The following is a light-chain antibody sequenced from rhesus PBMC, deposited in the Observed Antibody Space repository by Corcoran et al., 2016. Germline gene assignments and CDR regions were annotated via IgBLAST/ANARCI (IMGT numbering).Light chain of an antibody. CDR2: GAS. CDR3: QQYSNWPYS. V-gene: IGKV3S9*01. J-gene: IGKJ2*01. CDR1: QSVSSY. Sequence: EIVMTQSPATLSLSPGERATLSCRASQSVSSYVAWYQQKPEQAPRLLIYGASSRATGIPDRFSGSGFGTDFTLTISSLEPEDFAVYYCQQYSNWPYSFGQGTKVEIK.